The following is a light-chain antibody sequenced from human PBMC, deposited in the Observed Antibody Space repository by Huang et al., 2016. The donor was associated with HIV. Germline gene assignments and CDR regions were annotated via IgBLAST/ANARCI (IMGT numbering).Light chain of an antibody. J-gene: IGKJ4*01. CDR1: QGISNY. Sequence: AIQITQSPSSLSASTGDRVTITCRASQGISNYLAWYQQKPGKAPKPLIYGASALQSGVPSKFSGSGSGTNFTLTISCLQSEDFASYFCQQYYTFPRTFGGGTRVEIK. CDR2: GAS. CDR3: QQYYTFPRT. V-gene: IGKV1-8*01.